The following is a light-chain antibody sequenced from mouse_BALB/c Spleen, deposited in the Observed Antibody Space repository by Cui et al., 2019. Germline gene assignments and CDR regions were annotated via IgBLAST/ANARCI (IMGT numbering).Light chain of an antibody. V-gene: IGKV4-55*01. Sequence: QIVLTQSLAIMSASPGEKVTMTCSASASVSYMYWYQQKPGSSPRLLIYDTSNLASGVPVRFSGSGSGTSYSLTISRVEAEDAATYYCQQWSSYPPTFGGGTKLEIK. CDR3: QQWSSYPPT. CDR1: ASVSY. CDR2: DTS. J-gene: IGKJ1*01.